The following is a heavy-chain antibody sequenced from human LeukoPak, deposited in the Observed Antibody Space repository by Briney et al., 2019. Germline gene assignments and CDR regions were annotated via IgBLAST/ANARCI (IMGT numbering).Heavy chain of an antibody. Sequence: VASVKVSCTASGGTFSSYGISWVRQAPGQGLEWMGGIIPIFGTENYAQKFQGRVTITADESTSTAYMELSSLRSEDTAVYYCARDYYGSGSPFDYWGQGTLVTVSS. V-gene: IGHV1-69*01. CDR1: GGTFSSYG. J-gene: IGHJ4*02. D-gene: IGHD3-10*01. CDR3: ARDYYGSGSPFDY. CDR2: IIPIFGTE.